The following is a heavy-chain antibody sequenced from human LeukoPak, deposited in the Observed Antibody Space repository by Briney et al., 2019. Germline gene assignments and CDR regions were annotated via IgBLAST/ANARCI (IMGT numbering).Heavy chain of an antibody. CDR3: ARDGVVVAATRSPFDY. J-gene: IGHJ4*02. V-gene: IGHV1-18*01. CDR1: GYTFTSYG. D-gene: IGHD2-15*01. CDR2: ISAYNGNT. Sequence: ASVKVSCKASGYTFTSYGISWVRQAPGQGLEWMGWISAYNGNTNYAQKLQGRVTMTTDTSTSTAYMELRSLRSDNTAVYYCARDGVVVAATRSPFDYWGQGTLVTVSS.